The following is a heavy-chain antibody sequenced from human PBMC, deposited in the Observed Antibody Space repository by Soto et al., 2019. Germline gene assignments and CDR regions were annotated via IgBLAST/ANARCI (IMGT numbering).Heavy chain of an antibody. Sequence: KPSETLSLTCAVSGYSISSGYYWGWIRQPPGKGLEWIGSIYHSGSTYYNPSLKSRVTISVDTSKSQFSLKLSSVTAADTAVYYCARVDYVFDYWGQGTLVTVSS. CDR3: ARVDYVFDY. V-gene: IGHV4-38-2*01. CDR2: IYHSGST. CDR1: GYSISSGYY. J-gene: IGHJ4*02. D-gene: IGHD4-17*01.